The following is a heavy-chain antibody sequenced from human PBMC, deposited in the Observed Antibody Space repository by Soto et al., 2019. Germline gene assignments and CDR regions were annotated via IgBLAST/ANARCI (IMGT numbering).Heavy chain of an antibody. CDR2: IYSGGST. Sequence: HPGGSLRLSCAASGFTVSSNYMSWVRQAPGKGLEWVSVIYSGGSTYYADSVEGRFTISRDNSKNTLYLQMNSLRAEDTAVYYCARDRCSGGSCYGMDVWGQGTTVTVSS. J-gene: IGHJ6*02. D-gene: IGHD2-15*01. CDR3: ARDRCSGGSCYGMDV. CDR1: GFTVSSNY. V-gene: IGHV3-53*01.